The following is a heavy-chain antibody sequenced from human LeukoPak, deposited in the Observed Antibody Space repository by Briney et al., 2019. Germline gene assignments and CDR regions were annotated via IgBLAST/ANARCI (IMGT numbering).Heavy chain of an antibody. CDR3: TASAAVSGRGRGY. Sequence: GGSLRLSCAASGFTFSAYAMSWVRQAPGKGLECVSGIGGSGTDTYYADSVKGRFTISRDNSQTTLFLQMNGLTADDTAVYYCTASAAVSGRGRGYWGQGSLVTVSS. CDR1: GFTFSAYA. D-gene: IGHD6-19*01. V-gene: IGHV3-23*01. J-gene: IGHJ4*02. CDR2: IGGSGTDT.